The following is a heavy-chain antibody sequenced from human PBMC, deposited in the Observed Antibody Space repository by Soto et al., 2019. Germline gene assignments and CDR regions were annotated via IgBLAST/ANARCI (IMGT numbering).Heavy chain of an antibody. J-gene: IGHJ4*02. CDR1: GDTFSSFG. V-gene: IGHV1-18*01. D-gene: IGHD3-3*01. Sequence: ASVKVSCKTSGDTFSSFGVTWVRQAPGQGLEWMGWISAYNGNTKYARNLQDRVTLTTDTSTTTVHMELRNLRSDDTATYFCAREGVTYYDFWSGYPAHDYWGQGTLVTVSS. CDR2: ISAYNGNT. CDR3: AREGVTYYDFWSGYPAHDY.